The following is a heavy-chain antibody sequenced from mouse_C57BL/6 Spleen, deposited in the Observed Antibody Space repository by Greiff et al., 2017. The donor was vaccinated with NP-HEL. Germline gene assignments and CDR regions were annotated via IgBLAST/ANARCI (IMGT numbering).Heavy chain of an antibody. Sequence: VQLQQSGPELVKPGASVKISCKASGYTFTDYYMNWVKQSHGKSLEWIGDINPNNGGTSYNQKFKGKATLTVDKSSSTAYMELRSLTSEDSAVYYCAREDSGAMDYWGQGTSVTVSS. CDR2: INPNNGGT. CDR3: AREDSGAMDY. J-gene: IGHJ4*01. V-gene: IGHV1-26*01. CDR1: GYTFTDYY.